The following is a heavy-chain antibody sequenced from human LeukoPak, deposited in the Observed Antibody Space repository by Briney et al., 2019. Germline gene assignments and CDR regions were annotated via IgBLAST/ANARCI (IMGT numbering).Heavy chain of an antibody. CDR3: AKEGIDWLSNLIFDY. D-gene: IGHD3-9*01. CDR1: GFTFSSYA. V-gene: IGHV3-23*01. J-gene: IGHJ4*02. CDR2: IRGSGGST. Sequence: GGSLRLSCAASGFTFSSYAMSWVRQAPGKGLEWVSAIRGSGGSTYYADSVKGRFTISRDNSKNTLYLQMNSLRAEDTAVYYCAKEGIDWLSNLIFDYWGQGTLVTVSS.